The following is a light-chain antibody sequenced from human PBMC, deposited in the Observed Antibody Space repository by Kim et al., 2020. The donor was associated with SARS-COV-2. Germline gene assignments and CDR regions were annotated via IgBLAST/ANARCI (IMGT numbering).Light chain of an antibody. Sequence: PGEKARCTGGGNRIGSKSVHWYQQKPGQAPVLVIYYDSDRPSGIPERFSGSNSGNTATLTISSVEAGDEADYYCQVWDTDNDHYVFATGTKVTVL. J-gene: IGLJ1*01. V-gene: IGLV3-21*04. CDR2: YDS. CDR3: QVWDTDNDHYV. CDR1: RIGSKS.